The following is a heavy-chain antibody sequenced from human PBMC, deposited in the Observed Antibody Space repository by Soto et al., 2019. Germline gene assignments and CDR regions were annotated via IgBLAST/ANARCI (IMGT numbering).Heavy chain of an antibody. D-gene: IGHD4-4*01. V-gene: IGHV4-31*03. CDR3: ARDTVKSGYYYYGMDV. J-gene: IGHJ6*02. CDR2: IYYSGST. Sequence: PSETLSLTCTVSGGSISSGGYYWSWIRQHPGKGLEWIGYIYYSGSTYYNPSLKSRVTISVDTSKNQFSLKLSSVTAADTAVYYCARDTVKSGYYYYGMDVWGQGTTVTSP. CDR1: GGSISSGGYY.